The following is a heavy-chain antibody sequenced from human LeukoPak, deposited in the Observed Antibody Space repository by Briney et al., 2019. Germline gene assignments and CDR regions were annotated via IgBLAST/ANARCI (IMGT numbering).Heavy chain of an antibody. D-gene: IGHD2-15*01. CDR3: ARAFGCYPGICGFDI. CDR1: GGSISSYY. V-gene: IGHV4-59*01. Sequence: PSETLSLTCTVPGGSISSYYWSWIRQPPGKGLEWIGYIHYSGSTNYNPSLKSRVTISGDTSQNQFSLKLNSVTAADTAMYYCARAFGCYPGICGFDIWGQGTMVTVSS. J-gene: IGHJ3*02. CDR2: IHYSGST.